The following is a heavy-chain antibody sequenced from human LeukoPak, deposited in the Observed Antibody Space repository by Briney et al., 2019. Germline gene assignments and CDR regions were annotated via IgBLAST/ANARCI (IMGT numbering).Heavy chain of an antibody. CDR3: AKLPTSGGDYVYMDY. J-gene: IGHJ4*02. Sequence: GGSLRLSCAASGFTFTSYAMTWVRQAPGKGLEWVSGISRSGDYTYYADSVRGRFTISRDNSKNTLYLQLSSLRAEDTAVYYCAKLPTSGGDYVYMDYWGQGTLVTVPS. V-gene: IGHV3-23*01. CDR2: ISRSGDYT. D-gene: IGHD3-16*01. CDR1: GFTFTSYA.